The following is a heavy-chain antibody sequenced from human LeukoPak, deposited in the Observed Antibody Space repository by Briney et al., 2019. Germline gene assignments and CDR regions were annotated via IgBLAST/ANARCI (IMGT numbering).Heavy chain of an antibody. V-gene: IGHV1-18*01. CDR1: GYTFTSYG. Sequence: ASVKVSCKASGYTFTSYGISWVRHAPGQGLEWMGWISAYNGNTNYAQKLQGRVTMTTDTSTSTAYMELRSLRSDDTAVYYCARAPGYSYGSPSFDYWGQGTLVTVSS. CDR2: ISAYNGNT. J-gene: IGHJ4*02. CDR3: ARAPGYSYGSPSFDY. D-gene: IGHD5-18*01.